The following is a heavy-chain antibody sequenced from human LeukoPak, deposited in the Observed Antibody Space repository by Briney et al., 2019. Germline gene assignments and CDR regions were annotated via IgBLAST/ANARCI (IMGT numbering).Heavy chain of an antibody. Sequence: SVTVSCTASGGTFSSTTINWVRQAPGQGLEWMGGITPIFRTPNYAQKFQGRVTITAVESMSTAYMELSSLRSEDTAVYYCARGWLAETTVVTPYNYWGQGTLVTVSS. CDR3: ARGWLAETTVVTPYNY. CDR2: ITPIFRTP. J-gene: IGHJ4*02. CDR1: GGTFSSTT. D-gene: IGHD2-21*02. V-gene: IGHV1-69*13.